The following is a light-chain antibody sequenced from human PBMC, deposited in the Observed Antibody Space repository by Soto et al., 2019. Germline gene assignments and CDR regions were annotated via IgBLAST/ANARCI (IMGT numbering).Light chain of an antibody. CDR1: QSVSSY. CDR3: QQRSNWPRT. V-gene: IGKV3-11*01. J-gene: IGKJ2*01. CDR2: DVS. Sequence: EIVLTQSPATLSLSPGERATISCRASQSVSSYLAWYQQKPGQAPRLLIFDVSNRATGIPARFSGSGSGTDFTLTISGLEPEDFAVYYCQQRSNWPRTFGQGTKLEI.